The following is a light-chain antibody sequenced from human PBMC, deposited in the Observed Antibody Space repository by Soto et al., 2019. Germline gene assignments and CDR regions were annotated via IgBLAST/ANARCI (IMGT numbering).Light chain of an antibody. Sequence: EIVLTQSPGTLSLSPGERATLSCRASQSVSSSYLAWYQQKPGQAPRLLIYGASSRATGIPDRFSGSGSGTDFPLTISRMEPEDFAVYYCQQYGSSPRLTLGGGTKVEIK. J-gene: IGKJ4*01. CDR2: GAS. V-gene: IGKV3-20*01. CDR3: QQYGSSPRLT. CDR1: QSVSSSY.